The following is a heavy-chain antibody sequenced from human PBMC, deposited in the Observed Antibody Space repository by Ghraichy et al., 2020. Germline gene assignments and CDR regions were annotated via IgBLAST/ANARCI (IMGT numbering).Heavy chain of an antibody. CDR2: VINKAKNYAT. J-gene: IGHJ6*03. CDR1: GLIFSDSV. Sequence: GESLNISCAASGLIFSDSVISWIRQASGKGLEWVGHVINKAKNYATTYGTSVRGRCTISRDDSKSTAYLQLNNLKIEDAAVYYCVGQAVNYMDVWGQGTTVTVSS. V-gene: IGHV3-73*01. CDR3: VGQAVNYMDV. D-gene: IGHD2-15*01.